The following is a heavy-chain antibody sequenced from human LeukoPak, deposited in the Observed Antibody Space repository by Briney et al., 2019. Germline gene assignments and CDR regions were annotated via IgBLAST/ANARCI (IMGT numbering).Heavy chain of an antibody. V-gene: IGHV3-7*01. CDR3: ARLWGDATIYDL. D-gene: IGHD5-12*01. CDR2: INRDGSVK. J-gene: IGHJ5*02. Sequence: GGSLRLSCVGSGVTFSSFWMSWVRQAPGKGPEWVATINRDGSVKHYVDSVKGRFTVSRDNAKNSLYLQTNSLRVEDTAVYYCARLWGDATIYDLWGQGTLVTASS. CDR1: GVTFSSFW.